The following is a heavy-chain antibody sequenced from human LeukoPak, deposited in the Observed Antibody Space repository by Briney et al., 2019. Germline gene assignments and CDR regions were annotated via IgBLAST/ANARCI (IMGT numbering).Heavy chain of an antibody. J-gene: IGHJ4*02. CDR1: GFTFRGYS. Sequence: PGSSLRLSCSVSGFTFRGYSIHWVRQAPGKGLEWVAALSYDGTNKYFADSVKGRFAISRDISQNTLYLQLNNLTAEDTAVYYCTRVRLPSRISLPDFDYWGQGTLVTVSS. CDR2: LSYDGTNK. D-gene: IGHD2-15*01. CDR3: TRVRLPSRISLPDFDY. V-gene: IGHV3-30*07.